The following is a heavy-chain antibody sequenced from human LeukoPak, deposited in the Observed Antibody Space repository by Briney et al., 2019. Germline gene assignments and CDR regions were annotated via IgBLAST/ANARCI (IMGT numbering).Heavy chain of an antibody. D-gene: IGHD4-23*01. CDR1: GFTFSDYY. Sequence: GGSLRLSCAASGFTFSDYYMNWIRQSPGEGLEWVSYISSSSGTIYYADSVRDRFISSRDNAKNSLYLQMNSLRAEDTAVYYCARDFGGGNFDYWGQGILVTVSS. CDR2: ISSSSGTI. CDR3: ARDFGGGNFDY. J-gene: IGHJ4*02. V-gene: IGHV3-11*01.